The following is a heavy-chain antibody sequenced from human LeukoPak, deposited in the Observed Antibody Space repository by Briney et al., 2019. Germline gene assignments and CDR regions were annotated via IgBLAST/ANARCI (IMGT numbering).Heavy chain of an antibody. D-gene: IGHD3-22*01. CDR2: IRYDGSNK. CDR3: AKDLINWFDP. J-gene: IGHJ5*02. V-gene: IGHV3-30*02. Sequence: PGGSLRLSCAASGFTFISYSIHWGRQAPGKGLERVAFIRYDGSNKYYADSVKDRFTISRDNSKNTVYLQMNSLRAEAAAVYYCAKDLINWFDPWGQGTLVTVSS. CDR1: GFTFISYS.